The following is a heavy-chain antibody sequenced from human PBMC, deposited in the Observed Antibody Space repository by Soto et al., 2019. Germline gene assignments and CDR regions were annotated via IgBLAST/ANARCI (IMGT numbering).Heavy chain of an antibody. CDR3: AGGNSVDDY. J-gene: IGHJ4*02. CDR2: INHSGST. V-gene: IGHV4-34*01. D-gene: IGHD1-20*01. CDR1: GGSFSGYY. Sequence: KSSETLSLTCAVYGGSFSGYYWSWIRQPPGKGLEWIGEINHSGSTNYNPSLKSRVTISVDTSKNQFSLKLSSVTVADTAVYYCAGGNSVDDYWGQGTLVTVSS.